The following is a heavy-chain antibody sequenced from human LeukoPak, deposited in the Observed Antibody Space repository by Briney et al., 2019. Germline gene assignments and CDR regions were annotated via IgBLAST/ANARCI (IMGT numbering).Heavy chain of an antibody. V-gene: IGHV4-28*03. D-gene: IGHD4-23*01. J-gene: IGHJ4*02. CDR1: GYSITSSSW. CDR2: IYHSGAT. Sequence: PSETLSLTCAVSGYSITSSSWWGWIRQPPGKGLEWIGYIYHSGATYYNPSLQSRVTMSVDTSKNQFSLKLSSVTAADTAVYYCARDQDYGGNSVGFGYWGQGTLVTVSS. CDR3: ARDQDYGGNSVGFGY.